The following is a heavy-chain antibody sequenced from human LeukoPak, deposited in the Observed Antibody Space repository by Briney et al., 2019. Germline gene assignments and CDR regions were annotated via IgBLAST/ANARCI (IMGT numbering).Heavy chain of an antibody. Sequence: PRGSLRLSCAASGFTFSSYVMTWVRQAPGKGLEWLANIKEDGGETYYVDSVKGRFTISRDNAKNSLYLQMNSLRAEDTALYYCARDLTPYDATVYFGAFDIWGQGTMVTVSS. J-gene: IGHJ3*02. D-gene: IGHD3-9*01. CDR2: IKEDGGET. CDR3: ARDLTPYDATVYFGAFDI. CDR1: GFTFSSYV. V-gene: IGHV3-7*03.